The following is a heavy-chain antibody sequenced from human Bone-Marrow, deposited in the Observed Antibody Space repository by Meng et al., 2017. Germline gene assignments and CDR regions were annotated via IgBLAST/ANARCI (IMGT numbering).Heavy chain of an antibody. CDR3: AKDMTTVIYDACDI. Sequence: GESLKISCAASGFTFSSYAMSWVRQAPGKGLEWVSAISGSGGSTYYADSVKGRFTISRDNSKNTLYLQMNSLRAEDTAVYYRAKDMTTVIYDACDIWGQGTMVTVSS. J-gene: IGHJ3*02. CDR1: GFTFSSYA. V-gene: IGHV3-23*01. D-gene: IGHD4-17*01. CDR2: ISGSGGST.